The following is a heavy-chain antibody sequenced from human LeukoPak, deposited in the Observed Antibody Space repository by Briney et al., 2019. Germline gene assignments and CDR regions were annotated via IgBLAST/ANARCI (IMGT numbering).Heavy chain of an antibody. V-gene: IGHV3-23*01. CDR3: AKKESPYCGGDCYSYYFDY. CDR2: MSVSGGST. J-gene: IGHJ4*02. D-gene: IGHD2-21*02. Sequence: PGGSLRLSCVASRFTFSSSGMSWVRQPPGKGLEWVSAMSVSGGSTYYADSVKGRFTMSRDNSKNTLYLQMNSLRAEDTAVYYCAKKESPYCGGDCYSYYFDYWGQGTLVTVSS. CDR1: RFTFSSSG.